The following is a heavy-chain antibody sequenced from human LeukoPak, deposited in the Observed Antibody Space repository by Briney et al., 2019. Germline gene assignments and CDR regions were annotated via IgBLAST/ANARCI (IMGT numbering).Heavy chain of an antibody. Sequence: PGESLKISCKGSGYSFTSYWIGWVRQMPGKGLEWMGIIYPGDSDTRYSPSFQGQVTISADKSISTAYLQWSSLKASDTAIYYCARRFQGGIVGATTYYYYMDVWGKGTTVTVSS. CDR3: ARRFQGGIVGATTYYYYMDV. D-gene: IGHD1-26*01. V-gene: IGHV5-51*03. J-gene: IGHJ6*03. CDR1: GYSFTSYW. CDR2: IYPGDSDT.